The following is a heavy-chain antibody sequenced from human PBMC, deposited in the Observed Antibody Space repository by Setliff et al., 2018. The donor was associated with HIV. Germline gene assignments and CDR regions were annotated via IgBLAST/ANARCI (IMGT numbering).Heavy chain of an antibody. CDR1: GGSLSYYY. J-gene: IGHJ6*02. CDR3: ARGRDCDSSNCLLRYYYNYGLDV. CDR2: VFDSGSV. D-gene: IGHD2-2*01. Sequence: SETLSLTCSISGGSLSYYYWSWLRQSPGKGLEWIGEVFDSGSVNYNPSLKSRVTISVDTSKKEFSLKLASVTAADTAVYFCARGRDCDSSNCLLRYYYNYGLDVWGQGTTVTVSS. V-gene: IGHV4-34*01.